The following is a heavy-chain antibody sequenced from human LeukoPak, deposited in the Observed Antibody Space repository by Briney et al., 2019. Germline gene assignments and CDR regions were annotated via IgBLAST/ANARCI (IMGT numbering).Heavy chain of an antibody. CDR2: IGTAGDP. J-gene: IGHJ2*01. CDR1: GFAFSSYD. V-gene: IGHV3-13*05. D-gene: IGHD7-27*01. Sequence: GGSLRLSCAASGFAFSSYDMQWVRQGAGKGLEWVSAIGTAGDPHYPGSVEGRFTISTENAKNSLYLQMNSLRAGDTAVYYCARGRTGEKDWYFDLWGRGTLVTVSS. CDR3: ARGRTGEKDWYFDL.